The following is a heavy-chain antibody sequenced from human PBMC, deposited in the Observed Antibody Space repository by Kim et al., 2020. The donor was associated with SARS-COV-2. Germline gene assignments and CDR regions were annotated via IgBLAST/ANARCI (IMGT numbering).Heavy chain of an antibody. J-gene: IGHJ1*01. CDR2: INPSGGST. Sequence: ASVKVSCKASGYTFTSYYMHWVRQAPGQGLEWMGIINPSGGSTSYAQKFQGRVTMTRDTSTSTVYMELSSLRSEDTAVYYCARAAAAGTESEYFQHWGQGTLVTVSS. CDR1: GYTFTSYY. CDR3: ARAAAAGTESEYFQH. V-gene: IGHV1-46*01. D-gene: IGHD6-13*01.